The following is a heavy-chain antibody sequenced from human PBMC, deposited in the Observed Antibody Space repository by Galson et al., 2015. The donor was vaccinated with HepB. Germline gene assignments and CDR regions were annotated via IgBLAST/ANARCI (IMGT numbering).Heavy chain of an antibody. CDR2: INHSGSP. CDR3: ARDLLAIGSRGDY. Sequence: ETLSLTCAVYGGSLSGYYWTWIRQTPGKGLEWIGEINHSGSPNYNPSLKSRVSISVDLSKNQFPLKLTSVTAADTAVYYCARDLLAIGSRGDYWGQGTLVTVSS. V-gene: IGHV4-34*01. D-gene: IGHD3-16*01. CDR1: GGSLSGYY. J-gene: IGHJ4*02.